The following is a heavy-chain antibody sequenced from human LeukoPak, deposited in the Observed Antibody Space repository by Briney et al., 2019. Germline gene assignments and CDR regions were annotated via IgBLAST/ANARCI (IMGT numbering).Heavy chain of an antibody. CDR2: IYPADSDT. Sequence: GEFLKISCKGSGYSFTNYWIAWVRQVPGKGLEWMGIIYPADSDTRYSPSFQGQVTISADKSISTAYLQWSSLKASDTAMYYCARPRDSSGYYAYWGQGTLVTVSS. D-gene: IGHD3-22*01. CDR3: ARPRDSSGYYAY. V-gene: IGHV5-51*01. J-gene: IGHJ4*02. CDR1: GYSFTNYW.